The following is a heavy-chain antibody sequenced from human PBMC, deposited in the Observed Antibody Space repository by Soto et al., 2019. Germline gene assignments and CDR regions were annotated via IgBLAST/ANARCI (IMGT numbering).Heavy chain of an antibody. CDR1: GGSFSGYY. CDR2: INHSGST. V-gene: IGHV4-34*01. D-gene: IGHD2-8*02. CDR3: ASAKITGLFDY. Sequence: QVQLQQWGAGLLKPSETLSLTCAVYGGSFSGYYWTWIRQPPGTGLEWIGEINHSGSTNYNPSLKSRVTISVDTSKNQFSLKLTSVNDADTAVYYCASAKITGLFDYWGQGTLVTVSS. J-gene: IGHJ4*02.